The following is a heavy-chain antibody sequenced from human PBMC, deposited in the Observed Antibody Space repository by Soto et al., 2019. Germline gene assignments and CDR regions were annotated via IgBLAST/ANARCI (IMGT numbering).Heavy chain of an antibody. CDR3: PSSPRHPYDSDDY. J-gene: IGHJ4*02. Sequence: EVQLVESGGGLIQPGGSLRLSCAASGFTVSSNYMSWVRQAPGTGLEWVSVIYSGGSTYYADSVKGRFTISRDNSKNTLYLQMNSLRAEDTAVYYCPSSPRHPYDSDDYWGQGTLVTVSS. CDR1: GFTVSSNY. D-gene: IGHD3-22*01. CDR2: IYSGGST. V-gene: IGHV3-53*01.